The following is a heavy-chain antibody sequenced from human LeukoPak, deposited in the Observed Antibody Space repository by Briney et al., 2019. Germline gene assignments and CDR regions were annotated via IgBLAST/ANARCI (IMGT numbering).Heavy chain of an antibody. CDR2: INPNSGGT. J-gene: IGHJ3*02. V-gene: IGHV1-2*02. CDR3: ARRGITIFGVVIPYAFDI. CDR1: GYTFTSYY. D-gene: IGHD3-3*01. Sequence: ASVTVSCKASGYTFTSYYMHWVRQAPGQGLEWMGWINPNSGGTNYAQKFQGRVTMTRDTSISTAYMELSRLRSDDTAVYYCARRGITIFGVVIPYAFDIWGQGTMVTVSS.